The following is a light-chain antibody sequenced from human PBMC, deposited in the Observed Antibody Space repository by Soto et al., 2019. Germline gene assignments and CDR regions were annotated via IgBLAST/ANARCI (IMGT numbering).Light chain of an antibody. CDR1: QSISSW. CDR3: QQYNSYSPET. CDR2: DAS. V-gene: IGKV1-5*01. J-gene: IGKJ1*01. Sequence: DIQMTQSPSTLSASVGDRVTITCRASQSISSWLAWYQQKPGKDPKLLIYDASSLESGVPSRVSGGGSGTEFTLTIISLQPDDFATYYCQQYNSYSPETFGQGTKVEIK.